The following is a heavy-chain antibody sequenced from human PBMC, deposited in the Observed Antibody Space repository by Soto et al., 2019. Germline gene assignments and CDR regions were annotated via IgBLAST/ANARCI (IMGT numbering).Heavy chain of an antibody. CDR2: IYYSGST. Sequence: QVQLQESGPGLVKPSETLSLTCTVSGGSISSYYWSWIRQPPGKGLEWIGYIYYSGSTNYNPSLKSRVTVSVDTSKDPFSLKLSSVPAADTAVYYCARRYGGNFDYWGQGTLVTVSS. D-gene: IGHD3-16*01. CDR3: ARRYGGNFDY. J-gene: IGHJ4*02. V-gene: IGHV4-59*01. CDR1: GGSISSYY.